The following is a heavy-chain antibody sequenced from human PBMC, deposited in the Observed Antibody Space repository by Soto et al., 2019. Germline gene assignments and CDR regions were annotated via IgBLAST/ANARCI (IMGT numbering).Heavy chain of an antibody. CDR1: GFTFSSYA. D-gene: IGHD6-13*01. V-gene: IGHV3-30-3*01. J-gene: IGHJ6*02. Sequence: RLSCAASGFTFSSYAMHWVRQAPGKGLEWVAVISYDGSNKYYADSVKGRFTISRDNSKNTLYLQMNSLRAEDTAVYYCARDRAAGNSYYYYYGMDVWGQGTTVTVSS. CDR2: ISYDGSNK. CDR3: ARDRAAGNSYYYYYGMDV.